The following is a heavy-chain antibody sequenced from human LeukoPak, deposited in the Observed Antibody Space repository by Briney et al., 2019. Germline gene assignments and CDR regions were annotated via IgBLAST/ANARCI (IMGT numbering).Heavy chain of an antibody. CDR2: IKEDGSEK. D-gene: IGHD2-8*01. CDR3: ARVQCADAVCYKDRSSDY. Sequence: QPGGSPRLSCAASEFTFSRYWMTWVRQAPGKGLEWVANIKEDGSEKNYVDSVKGRFTISRDNAKNSLYLQMNNLRVDDTAVYYCARVQCADAVCYKDRSSDYWGQGTLVTVSS. J-gene: IGHJ4*02. CDR1: EFTFSRYW. V-gene: IGHV3-7*01.